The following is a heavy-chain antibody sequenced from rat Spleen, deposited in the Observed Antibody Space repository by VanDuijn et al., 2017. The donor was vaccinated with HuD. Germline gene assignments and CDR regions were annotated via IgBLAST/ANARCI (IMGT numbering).Heavy chain of an antibody. CDR1: GFTFNNYG. D-gene: IGHD1-9*01. Sequence: EVQLVESGGALVQPGRSLKLSCAASGFTFNNYGMAWVRQAPTKGLEWVATISYGDSSGHSSTYYRDSVKGRFTISRANAKSTLSLQMDSLRSEDTATYYCARRHYGYTDYFDYWGQGVMVTVSS. V-gene: IGHV5-29*01. CDR3: ARRHYGYTDYFDY. J-gene: IGHJ2*01. CDR2: ISYGDSSGHSST.